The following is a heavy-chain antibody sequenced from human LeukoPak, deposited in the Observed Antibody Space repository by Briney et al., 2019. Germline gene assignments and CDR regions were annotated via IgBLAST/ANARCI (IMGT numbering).Heavy chain of an antibody. J-gene: IGHJ6*03. CDR2: IIPIFGTA. D-gene: IGHD5-12*01. V-gene: IGHV1-69*13. CDR3: ASAKYSGSLDYYYYYMDV. Sequence: SVKVSCKASGYTFTSYDISWVRQAPGQGPEWMGGIIPIFGTANYAQKFQGRVTITADESTSTAYMELSSLRSEDTAVYYCASAKYSGSLDYYYYYMDVWGKGTTVTISS. CDR1: GYTFTSYD.